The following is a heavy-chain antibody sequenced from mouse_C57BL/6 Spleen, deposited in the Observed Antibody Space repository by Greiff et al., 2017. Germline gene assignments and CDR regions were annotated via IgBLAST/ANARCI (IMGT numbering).Heavy chain of an antibody. Sequence: EVQLQQSGAELVKPGASVKLSCTASGFNIKDYYMHWVKQRTEQGLEWIGRIDPEDGETKYAPKSQGKATITADTASNTAYLQLSILTSEDTAVYYCAPYYYGSSYGGAWFAYWGQGTLVTVSA. CDR2: IDPEDGET. D-gene: IGHD1-1*01. CDR1: GFNIKDYY. CDR3: APYYYGSSYGGAWFAY. J-gene: IGHJ3*01. V-gene: IGHV14-2*01.